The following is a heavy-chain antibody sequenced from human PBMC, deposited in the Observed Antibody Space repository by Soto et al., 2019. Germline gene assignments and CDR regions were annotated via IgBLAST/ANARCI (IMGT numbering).Heavy chain of an antibody. CDR2: ISRSGLTI. D-gene: IGHD2-2*01. CDR3: ARDRYCTSPSCYSPVES. J-gene: IGHJ5*01. V-gene: IGHV3-48*02. CDR1: GFTFSDYS. Sequence: GSLRLSCEASGFTFSDYSMNWFRQSPGKVLEWISYISRSGLTIYYADSVQGRFTISRDNAQNSLYLQMDSLRDEDTAVYYCARDRYCTSPSCYSPVESWGRGTLVSVSS.